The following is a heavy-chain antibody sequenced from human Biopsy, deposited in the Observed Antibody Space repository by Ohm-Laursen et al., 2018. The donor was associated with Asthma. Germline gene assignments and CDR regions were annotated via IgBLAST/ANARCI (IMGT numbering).Heavy chain of an antibody. D-gene: IGHD3-22*01. CDR2: IDKSSNSI. CDR3: ARLAYYDRSGTHYFDH. J-gene: IGHJ4*02. CDR1: GFTFSDYY. V-gene: IGHV3-11*01. Sequence: GSLRLSCAASGFTFSDYYMTWIRQAPGKGLEWVSYIDKSSNSIYYGDSVKGRFTISRDNAKNLLYLQMNSLRADDTAAYFCARLAYYDRSGTHYFDHWGQGNLVTVSS.